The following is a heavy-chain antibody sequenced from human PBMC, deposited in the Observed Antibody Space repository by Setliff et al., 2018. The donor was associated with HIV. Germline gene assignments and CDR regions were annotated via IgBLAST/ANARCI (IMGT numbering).Heavy chain of an antibody. CDR1: GYTFTDYG. Sequence: ASVKVSCKASGYTFTDYGINWVRQAPGQGLEWMGWINTNNGNPTYDQGFTGRFVFSSDTSVRTAYLQIVGLKAEDTAVYFCARDDYANTDLDFWGPGTLVTVSS. CDR2: INTNNGNP. CDR3: ARDDYANTDLDF. J-gene: IGHJ4*02. V-gene: IGHV7-4-1*01. D-gene: IGHD4-17*01.